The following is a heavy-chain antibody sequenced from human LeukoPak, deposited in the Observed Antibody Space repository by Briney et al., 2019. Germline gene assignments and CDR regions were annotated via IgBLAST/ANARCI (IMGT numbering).Heavy chain of an antibody. J-gene: IGHJ5*02. Sequence: ASVKVSCKASGYXFTGYYIHWARQAPGQGLEWMGWINPNSGGTNYAQKFQGRVTMTRDTSISTAYMELSRLRSDDTAVYYCARDIVMVTYWFDPWGQGTLVTVSS. CDR1: GYXFTGYY. CDR3: ARDIVMVTYWFDP. CDR2: INPNSGGT. V-gene: IGHV1-2*02. D-gene: IGHD5-18*01.